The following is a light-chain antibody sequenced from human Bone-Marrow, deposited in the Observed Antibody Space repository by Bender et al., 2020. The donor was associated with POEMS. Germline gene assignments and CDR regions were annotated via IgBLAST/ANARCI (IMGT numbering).Light chain of an antibody. CDR1: SSNIGAHA. J-gene: IGLJ3*02. CDR3: AVWDGSLNGWV. CDR2: SSH. Sequence: QSVLTQPPSASGTPGQRVTISCSGGSSNIGAHAVNWYQHLPGTAPKLLIYSSHRRPSEVPDRFSGSRYGTSASLAISELQSEDEADYYCAVWDGSLNGWVFSGGTKLTVL. V-gene: IGLV1-44*01.